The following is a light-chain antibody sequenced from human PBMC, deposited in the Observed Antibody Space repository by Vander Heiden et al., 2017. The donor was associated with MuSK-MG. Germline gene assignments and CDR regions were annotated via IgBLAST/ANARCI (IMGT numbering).Light chain of an antibody. V-gene: IGLV2-14*02. J-gene: IGLJ2*01. CDR1: SNDVGRDNL. Sequence: QSALTQPASVSGSPGQSITLSCTGTSNDVGRDNLVSWYQQHPGKALMLMISEVSKRPSGISNRFSGSKSGTTASLTISGLQAEDEAEYYCHSYTSSDVLFGTGTKLTVL. CDR2: EVS. CDR3: HSYTSSDVL.